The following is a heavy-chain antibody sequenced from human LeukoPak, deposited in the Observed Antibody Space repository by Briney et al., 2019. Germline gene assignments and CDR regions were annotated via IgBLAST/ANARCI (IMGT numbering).Heavy chain of an antibody. J-gene: IGHJ6*02. Sequence: GASVKVSCKPSGYTFTSYDINWVRQATGQGGEWVGWMNRNSGNTGYAQKFQRRVTMTRNTSISTAYMELSSLRSEDTAVYYCARSGSGWYHYYYYGMDVWAQGTTVTVSS. CDR3: ARSGSGWYHYYYYGMDV. D-gene: IGHD6-19*01. CDR1: GYTFTSYD. V-gene: IGHV1-8*01. CDR2: MNRNSGNT.